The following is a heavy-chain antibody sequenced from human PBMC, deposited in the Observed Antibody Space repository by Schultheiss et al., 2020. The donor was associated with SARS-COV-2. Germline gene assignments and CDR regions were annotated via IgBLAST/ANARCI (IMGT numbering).Heavy chain of an antibody. D-gene: IGHD3-10*01. CDR2: IWYGGSDR. CDR3: ARGLYFGDRGQ. V-gene: IGHV3-33*08. Sequence: GGSLRLSCAASGFIFSDFAMSWVRQAPGKGLEWVAVIWYGGSDRQYADSVTGRFTISRDNAKNSLSLQMNSLRDEDSAIYYCARGLYFGDRGQWGQGTLVTVSS. J-gene: IGHJ4*02. CDR1: GFIFSDFA.